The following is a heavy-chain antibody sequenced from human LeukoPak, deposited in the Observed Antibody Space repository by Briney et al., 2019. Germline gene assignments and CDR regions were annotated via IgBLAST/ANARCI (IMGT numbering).Heavy chain of an antibody. Sequence: GGSLRLSCAASGFTFSSYSMYWVRQAPGKGLEWVSSISSSSSYIYYADSVKGRFTISRDNAKNSLYLQMNSLRAEDTAVYYCARDYDFWSGSCDYWGQGTLVTVSS. CDR3: ARDYDFWSGSCDY. CDR1: GFTFSSYS. D-gene: IGHD3-3*01. J-gene: IGHJ4*02. CDR2: ISSSSSYI. V-gene: IGHV3-21*01.